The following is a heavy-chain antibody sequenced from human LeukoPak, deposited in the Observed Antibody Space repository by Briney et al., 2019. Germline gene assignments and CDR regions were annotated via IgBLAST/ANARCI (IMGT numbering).Heavy chain of an antibody. CDR3: ALQSSGWYSGLDY. CDR1: GGSISSYY. V-gene: IGHV4-59*08. CDR2: IYYSGGT. J-gene: IGHJ4*02. Sequence: SGTLSLTCTVSGGSISSYYWSWIRQPPGKGLEWIGYIYYSGGTNYNPSLKSRVTISVDTSKNQFSLKLSSVTAADTAVYYCALQSSGWYSGLDYWGQGTLVTVSS. D-gene: IGHD6-19*01.